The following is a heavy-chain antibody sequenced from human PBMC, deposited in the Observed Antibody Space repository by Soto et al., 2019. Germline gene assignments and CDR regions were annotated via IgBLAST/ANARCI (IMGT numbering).Heavy chain of an antibody. CDR1: GFTFNSYE. V-gene: IGHV3-48*03. CDR3: ASCITLFAVVNTRWYFDL. J-gene: IGHJ2*01. Sequence: PGGSLRRSCAAAGFTFNSYETNWVRQAPGKGLEWVSYIRSSGSTISYADSVKGRFTISRDNARNSLYLQMNSLRAEDTAVYYCASCITLFAVVNTRWYFDLWGRGTLVAVSS. D-gene: IGHD3-3*01. CDR2: IRSSGSTI.